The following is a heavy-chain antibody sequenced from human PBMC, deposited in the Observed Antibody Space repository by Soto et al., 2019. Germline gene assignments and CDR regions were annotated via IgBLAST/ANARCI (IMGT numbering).Heavy chain of an antibody. CDR2: INPRGGIT. Sequence: ASVKVSCKASGYTFTSYYIHWVRQAPGQGLEWMGIINPRGGITTYAQKFQGRLTMTGDTSTSTVYMELSSLTSEDTAMYHCASSPAYGSSWYGTPPELSHGMDVWGQGTTVTVSS. CDR3: ASSPAYGSSWYGTPPELSHGMDV. D-gene: IGHD6-13*01. J-gene: IGHJ6*02. V-gene: IGHV1-46*01. CDR1: GYTFTSYY.